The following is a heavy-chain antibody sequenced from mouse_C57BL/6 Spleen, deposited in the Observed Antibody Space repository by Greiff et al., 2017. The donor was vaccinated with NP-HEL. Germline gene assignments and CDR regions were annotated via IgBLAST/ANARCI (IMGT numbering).Heavy chain of an antibody. J-gene: IGHJ2*01. Sequence: EVKLEESGPGLVKPSQSLSLTCSVTGYSITSGYYWNWIRQFPGNKLEWMGYISYDGSNNYNPSLKNRISITRDTSKNQFFLKLNSVTTEDTATYYCARQDVGRLFDYWGQGTTLTVSS. CDR1: GYSITSGYY. V-gene: IGHV3-6*01. CDR3: ARQDVGRLFDY. CDR2: ISYDGSN. D-gene: IGHD4-1*01.